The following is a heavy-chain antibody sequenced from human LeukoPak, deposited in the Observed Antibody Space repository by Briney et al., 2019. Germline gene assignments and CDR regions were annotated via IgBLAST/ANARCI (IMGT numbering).Heavy chain of an antibody. J-gene: IGHJ4*02. CDR2: IKQDGSEK. CDR1: GFTFSSYW. V-gene: IGHV3-7*01. Sequence: GGSLRLSCAASGFTFSSYWMSWVRQAPGKGLEWVANIKQDGSEKYYVDSVKGRFTISRDNAKNSLYLQMNSLRAEDTAVYYCARDRGYSSGWTRYFDYWGQGTLVTASS. D-gene: IGHD6-19*01. CDR3: ARDRGYSSGWTRYFDY.